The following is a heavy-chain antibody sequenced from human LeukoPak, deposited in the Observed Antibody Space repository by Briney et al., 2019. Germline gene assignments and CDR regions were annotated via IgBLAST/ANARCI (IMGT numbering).Heavy chain of an antibody. CDR2: ISGSGGST. V-gene: IGHV3-23*01. J-gene: IGHJ4*02. D-gene: IGHD2-21*02. CDR3: AKDGGRVVTARNFDY. Sequence: GGSLRLSCAASGFTFSSYAMSWVRQAPGKGLEWVSAISGSGGSTYHADSVKGRFTISRDNSKNTLYLQMSSLRAEDTAVYYCAKDGGRVVTARNFDYWGQGTLVTVSS. CDR1: GFTFSSYA.